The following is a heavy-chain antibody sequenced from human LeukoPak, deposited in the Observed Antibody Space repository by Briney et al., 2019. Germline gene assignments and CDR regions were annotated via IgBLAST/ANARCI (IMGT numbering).Heavy chain of an antibody. D-gene: IGHD3-22*01. CDR1: GFTFTSYW. Sequence: QPGGSLRLSCAASGFTFTSYWIHWVRQAPGKGLVWVSRVHNDGTTTGYADSVKGRFTISRENAKNSLYLQMNSLRAGDTAVYYCARAGYYDSSGYEKYMDVWGQGTTVTVSS. V-gene: IGHV3-74*01. J-gene: IGHJ6*02. CDR3: ARAGYYDSSGYEKYMDV. CDR2: VHNDGTTT.